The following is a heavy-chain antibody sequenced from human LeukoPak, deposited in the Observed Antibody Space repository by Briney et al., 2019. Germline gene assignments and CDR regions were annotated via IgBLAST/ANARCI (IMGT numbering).Heavy chain of an antibody. CDR3: ARGHSSSWDFDY. CDR2: INHSGST. J-gene: IGHJ4*02. V-gene: IGHV4-34*01. CDR1: GGSFSGYY. D-gene: IGHD6-13*01. Sequence: SETLSFTCAVYGGSFSGYYWSWIRQPPGKGLEWIGEINHSGSTNYNPSLKSRVTISVDTSKNQFSLKLSSVTAADTAVYYCARGHSSSWDFDYWGQGTLVTVSS.